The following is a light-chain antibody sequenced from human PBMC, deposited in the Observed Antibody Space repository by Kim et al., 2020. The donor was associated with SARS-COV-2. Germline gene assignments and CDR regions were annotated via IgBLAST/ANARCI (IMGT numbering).Light chain of an antibody. CDR2: DAS. V-gene: IGKV3-11*01. Sequence: SLSPGGGATLSCRASQSVNSYLAWYQQKPGQAPRLLIYDASNRATGIPARFSGSGSGTDFTLTISSLAPEDFAIYYCQQRRNWGTFGGGTKVDIK. J-gene: IGKJ4*01. CDR3: QQRRNWGT. CDR1: QSVNSY.